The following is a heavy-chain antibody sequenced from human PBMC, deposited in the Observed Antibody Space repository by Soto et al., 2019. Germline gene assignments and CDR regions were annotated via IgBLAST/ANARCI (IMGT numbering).Heavy chain of an antibody. Sequence: RLSCAASGFTFSSYAMHWVRQAPGKGLEWVAVISYYGSNKYYADSVKGRFTISRDNSKNALYLQMNSLRAEDTAVYYCARSPEITMIVVVINTGWYFGPWGRGTLRNVSS. D-gene: IGHD3-22*01. J-gene: IGHJ2*01. CDR1: GFTFSSYA. CDR2: ISYYGSNK. V-gene: IGHV3-30*14. CDR3: ARSPEITMIVVVINTGWYFGP.